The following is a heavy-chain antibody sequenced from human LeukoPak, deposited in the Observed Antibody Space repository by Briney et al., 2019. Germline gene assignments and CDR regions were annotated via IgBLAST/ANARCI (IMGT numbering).Heavy chain of an antibody. J-gene: IGHJ4*02. D-gene: IGHD1-26*01. CDR2: ISNSGEYT. CDR1: GFTFTNFA. V-gene: IGHV3-23*01. CDR3: ARWTWSYDY. Sequence: PGGSLRLACTASGFTFTNFAINWVRQAPGKGLEWVSAISNSGEYTLYADSVTGRFTISRDKSKNTVYLQMNSLRAEDTALYFCARWTWSYDYWGQGTLVTVSS.